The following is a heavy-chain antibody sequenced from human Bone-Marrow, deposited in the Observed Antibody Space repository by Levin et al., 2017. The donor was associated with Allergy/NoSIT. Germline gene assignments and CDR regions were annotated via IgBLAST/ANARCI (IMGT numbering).Heavy chain of an antibody. J-gene: IGHJ4*02. CDR3: AHRRAVTIFGVVIRYWDY. Sequence: SGPTLVKPTQTLTLTCTFSGFSLSTSGVGVGWIRQPPGKALEWLALIYWNDDKRYSPSLKSRLTITKDTSKNQVVLTMTNMDPVDTATYYCAHRRAVTIFGVVIRYWDYWGQGTLVTVSS. D-gene: IGHD3-3*01. CDR2: IYWNDDK. CDR1: GFSLSTSGVG. V-gene: IGHV2-5*01.